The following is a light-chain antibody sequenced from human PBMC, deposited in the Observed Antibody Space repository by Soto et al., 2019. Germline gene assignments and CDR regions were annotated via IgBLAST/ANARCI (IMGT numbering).Light chain of an antibody. J-gene: IGKJ1*01. CDR3: QQYNNWPWT. CDR2: GAS. CDR1: QSVSSD. V-gene: IGKV3-15*01. Sequence: EIAMTQSPATLSVSPGERATLSCRASQSVSSDLAWYQQKPGQAPRLLIHGASTRATGIPARFSGSGSGTEFTLTISSLRSEDFAVYSCQQYNNWPWTFGQGTKVEIK.